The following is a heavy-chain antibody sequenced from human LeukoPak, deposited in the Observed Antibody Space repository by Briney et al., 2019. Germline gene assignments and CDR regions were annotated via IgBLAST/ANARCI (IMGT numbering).Heavy chain of an antibody. V-gene: IGHV3-53*01. Sequence: PGGSLRLSCAASGFTFSSNYMSWVRQAPGKGLEWASVIYSGGSTYYADSVKGRFTISRDNSKNTLYLQMNGLRAEDTAVYYCARRSSGWSNKHFDYWGQGTLVTVSS. D-gene: IGHD6-19*01. J-gene: IGHJ4*02. CDR2: IYSGGST. CDR3: ARRSSGWSNKHFDY. CDR1: GFTFSSNY.